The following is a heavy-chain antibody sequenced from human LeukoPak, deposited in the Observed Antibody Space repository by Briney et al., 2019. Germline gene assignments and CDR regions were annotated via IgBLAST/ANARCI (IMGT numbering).Heavy chain of an antibody. D-gene: IGHD1-1*01. CDR1: GAPSVGVHY. Sequence: SEACPSPSLSLGAPSVGVHYRGLVRQPPGKGLEWIGSVYYSGGTYYNPSLESRLTISVDTSNNRFSLKLKSVTAADTAVFYCARVTTGSTTLDSWGQGILVTVSS. CDR3: ARVTTGSTTLDS. CDR2: VYYSGGT. V-gene: IGHV4-39*02. J-gene: IGHJ5*01.